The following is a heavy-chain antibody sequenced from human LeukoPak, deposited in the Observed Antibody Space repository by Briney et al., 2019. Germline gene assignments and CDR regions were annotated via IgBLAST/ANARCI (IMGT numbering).Heavy chain of an antibody. Sequence: GRSLRLSCAASGFTFSSYGMHWVRQAPGKGLEWVAVISYDGSNKYYADSVKGRFTISRDNSKNTLYLQINSLRPEDTAVYYCAKDSSGSYSHFDYWGQGTLVTVSS. CDR2: ISYDGSNK. J-gene: IGHJ4*02. D-gene: IGHD3-22*01. CDR1: GFTFSSYG. V-gene: IGHV3-30*18. CDR3: AKDSSGSYSHFDY.